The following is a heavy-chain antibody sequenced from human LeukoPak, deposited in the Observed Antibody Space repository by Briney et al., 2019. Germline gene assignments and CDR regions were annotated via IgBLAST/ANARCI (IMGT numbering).Heavy chain of an antibody. CDR1: GYKFTGYY. CDR2: INPNSGGT. J-gene: IGHJ5*02. D-gene: IGHD2-2*01. CDR3: ARGTLGYCSSTSCHNWFDP. V-gene: IGHV1-2*02. Sequence: ASVKVSCKASGYKFTGYYMHWVRQAPGQGLEWMGWINPNSGGTNYAQKFQGRVTMTRDTSISTAYMELSRLRSDDTAVYYCARGTLGYCSSTSCHNWFDPWGQGTLVTVSS.